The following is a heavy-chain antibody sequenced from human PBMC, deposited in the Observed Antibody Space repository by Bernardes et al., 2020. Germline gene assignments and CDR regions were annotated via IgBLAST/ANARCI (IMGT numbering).Heavy chain of an antibody. V-gene: IGHV1-69*13. D-gene: IGHD3-10*01. CDR3: ARTGSSWPVAGSYYNAPDY. J-gene: IGHJ4*02. CDR2: IIPIFGTA. CDR1: GGTFSSYA. Sequence: SVKVSCKASGGTFSSYAISWVRQAPGQGLEWMGGIIPIFGTANYAQKFQGRVTITADESTSTAYMELSSLRSEDTAVYYCARTGSSWPVAGSYYNAPDYWGQGTLVTVSS.